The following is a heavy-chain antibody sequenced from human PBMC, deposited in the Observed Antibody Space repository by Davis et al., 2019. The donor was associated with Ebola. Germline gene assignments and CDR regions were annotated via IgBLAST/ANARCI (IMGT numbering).Heavy chain of an antibody. D-gene: IGHD2-8*02. J-gene: IGHJ4*02. V-gene: IGHV3-23*01. CDR3: AKGGGYCTGGVCYTLDY. CDR2: ISGSGGRT. CDR1: GITFSSHA. Sequence: GESLKISCAASGITFSSHAMSWVRQAPGKGLEWVSAISGSGGRTYYADSVKGRFTISRDNSKNTLYLQMNSLRAEDTDVYYCAKGGGYCTGGVCYTLDYWGQGTLVTVSS.